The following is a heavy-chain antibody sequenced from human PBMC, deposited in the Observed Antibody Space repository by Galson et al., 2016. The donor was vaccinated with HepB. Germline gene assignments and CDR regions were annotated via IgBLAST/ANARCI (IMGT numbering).Heavy chain of an antibody. CDR1: GFTFSSYA. J-gene: IGHJ5*02. CDR3: AKCLWVRGVYPFDP. D-gene: IGHD3-10*01. V-gene: IGHV3-23*01. Sequence: SLRLSCAASGFTFSSYAMNWVRQAPGKGLEWVSAILNSGACTSYADSVKGRFTISRDNSKNTVYLQMNNLRAEDTAVYYCAKCLWVRGVYPFDPWGQGTLVTVSS. CDR2: ILNSGACT.